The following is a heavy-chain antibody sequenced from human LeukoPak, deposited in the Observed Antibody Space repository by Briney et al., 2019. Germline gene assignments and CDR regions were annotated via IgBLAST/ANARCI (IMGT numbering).Heavy chain of an antibody. CDR3: AKTHYDSQEVLYYFDY. D-gene: IGHD3-22*01. CDR1: GFTFSSYA. V-gene: IGHV3-23*01. Sequence: PGGSLGLSCAASGFTFSSYAMSWVRQAPGKGLEWVSAISGSGGSTYYADSVKGRFTISRDNSKNTLYLQMNSLRAEDTAVYYCAKTHYDSQEVLYYFDYWGQGTLVTVSS. J-gene: IGHJ4*02. CDR2: ISGSGGST.